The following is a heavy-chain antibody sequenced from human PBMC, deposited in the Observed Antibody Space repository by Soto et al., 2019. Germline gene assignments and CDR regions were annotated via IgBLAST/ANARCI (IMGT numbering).Heavy chain of an antibody. D-gene: IGHD3-22*01. Sequence: ASVKVSCKASGGTFSSYAISWVRQAPGQGLEWMGGIIPIFGTANYAQKFQGRVTITADESTSTAYMELSSLRSEDTAVYYCARDPSRDYYDSSGYYFWGQGTLVTVSS. CDR3: ARDPSRDYYDSSGYYF. V-gene: IGHV1-69*13. J-gene: IGHJ4*02. CDR2: IIPIFGTA. CDR1: GGTFSSYA.